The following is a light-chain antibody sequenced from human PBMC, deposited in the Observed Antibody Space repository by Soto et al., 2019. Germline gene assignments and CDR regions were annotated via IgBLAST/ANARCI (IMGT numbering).Light chain of an antibody. CDR3: QQTYSPPWT. Sequence: DIQMNQSPSSLSTSVGDRVTITCRASQNIGNYINWYQQKSGQAPKVLIYAASVLRSGVPSRFSAGGSGTHFTLTIGSLQPEDFATYFCQQTYSPPWTFGQGTKV. CDR2: AAS. J-gene: IGKJ1*01. CDR1: QNIGNY. V-gene: IGKV1-39*01.